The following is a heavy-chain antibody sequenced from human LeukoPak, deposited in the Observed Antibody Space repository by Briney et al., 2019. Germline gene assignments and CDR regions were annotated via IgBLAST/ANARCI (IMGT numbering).Heavy chain of an antibody. V-gene: IGHV4-4*09. CDR3: ARLDYGDIHFDY. Sequence: SETLSLTCTVSGVSISSYYWSWIRQPPGKGLEWIGYIYTSGSTNYNPSLKSRVTISVDTSKNQFSLKLSSVTAADTAVYYCARLDYGDIHFDYWGQGTLVTVSS. D-gene: IGHD4-17*01. J-gene: IGHJ4*02. CDR1: GVSISSYY. CDR2: IYTSGST.